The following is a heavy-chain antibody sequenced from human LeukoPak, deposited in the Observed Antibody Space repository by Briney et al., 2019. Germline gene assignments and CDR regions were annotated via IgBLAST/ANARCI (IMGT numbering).Heavy chain of an antibody. J-gene: IGHJ4*02. Sequence: ASVKVSCKASGYTFTSYGISWVRQAPGQGLEWMGGIIPIFGTANYAQKFQGRVTITADESTSTAYMELSSLRSEDTAVYYCARFEDFDWLFFDYWGQGTLVTVSS. CDR3: ARFEDFDWLFFDY. V-gene: IGHV1-69*13. CDR1: GYTFTSYG. D-gene: IGHD3-9*01. CDR2: IIPIFGTA.